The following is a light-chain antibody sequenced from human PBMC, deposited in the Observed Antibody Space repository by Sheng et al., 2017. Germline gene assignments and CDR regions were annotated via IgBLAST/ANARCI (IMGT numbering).Light chain of an antibody. CDR1: QSVSSY. CDR3: QQYDKWPLN. J-gene: IGKJ4*01. CDR2: GGS. Sequence: EIVLTQSPGTLSLSPGERATLSCRASQSVSSYLAWYQQKPGQAPRLLIYGGSTRATGIPARFSGSGSGTEFTLTISSLQSEDSAEYFCQQYDKWPLNFGGGTKVEIK. V-gene: IGKV3-15*01.